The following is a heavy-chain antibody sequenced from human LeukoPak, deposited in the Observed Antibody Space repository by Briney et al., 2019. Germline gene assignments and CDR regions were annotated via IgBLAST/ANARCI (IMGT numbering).Heavy chain of an antibody. CDR2: IYYSGST. V-gene: IGHV4-39*01. J-gene: IGHJ4*02. D-gene: IGHD7-27*01. CDR3: ARGPVGTLDY. CDR1: GGSISSSSYY. Sequence: PSETLSLTCTVSGGSISSSSYYWGWIRQPPGKGLEWIGSIYYSGSTYYNPSLKSRVTISVDTSKNQFSLKLSSVTAADTAVYYCARGPVGTLDYWGQGTLVTVSS.